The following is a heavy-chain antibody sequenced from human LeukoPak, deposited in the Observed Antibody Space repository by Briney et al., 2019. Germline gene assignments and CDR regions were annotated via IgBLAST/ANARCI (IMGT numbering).Heavy chain of an antibody. CDR3: AKQLGLGSGYRNYDY. CDR1: GFTFSSMA. V-gene: IGHV3-23*01. Sequence: PGRSLRLSCTPSGFTFSSMAVTSVRQSPGTRLEWCSTVGTAGDTYYSDSVKGRFTISRDNSKNTLYLQMNNLRAGDTALYYCAKQLGLGSGYRNYDYWGQGTLVTVSS. D-gene: IGHD3-22*01. CDR2: VGTAGDT. J-gene: IGHJ4*02.